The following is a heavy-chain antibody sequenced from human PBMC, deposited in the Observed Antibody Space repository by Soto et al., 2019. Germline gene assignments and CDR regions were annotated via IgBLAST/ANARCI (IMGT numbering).Heavy chain of an antibody. CDR3: ARQDLGIVVVVAADDAFDI. CDR2: TYYRSKWYN. D-gene: IGHD2-15*01. V-gene: IGHV6-1*01. CDR1: GDSVSSNSAA. Sequence: SPTLSLTCAISGDSVSSNSAAWNWIRQSPSRALEWLGRTYYRSKWYNDYAVSVKSRITINPDTSKNQFSLQLNSVTPEDTAVYYCARQDLGIVVVVAADDAFDIWGQGTMVTVSS. J-gene: IGHJ3*02.